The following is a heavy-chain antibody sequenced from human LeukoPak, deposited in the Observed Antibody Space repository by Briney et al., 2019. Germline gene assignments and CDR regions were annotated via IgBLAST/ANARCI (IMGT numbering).Heavy chain of an antibody. CDR3: ARPASADGYNYGY. Sequence: GESLKFSCKGSVYSSTSYWIGWVRQMPGKDLEWMGIIYPGDSDTRYSPSFQGQATISADKSISTAYLQWSSLKASDTAMYYCARPASADGYNYGYWGQGTLVTVSS. V-gene: IGHV5-51*01. CDR1: VYSSTSYW. D-gene: IGHD5-24*01. CDR2: IYPGDSDT. J-gene: IGHJ4*02.